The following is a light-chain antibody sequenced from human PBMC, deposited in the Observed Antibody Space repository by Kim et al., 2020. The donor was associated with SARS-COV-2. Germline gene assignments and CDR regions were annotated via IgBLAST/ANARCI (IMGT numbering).Light chain of an antibody. CDR2: DVD. Sequence: GQAITISCTGTRSDVAAYNVVSWYQQHPGEAPKVIIYDVDNRPSGVSNRFSGSKSGNTASLTISEVQAEDEADYYCSSFRSGNTLLFGGGTKLTVL. CDR3: SSFRSGNTLL. CDR1: RSDVAAYNV. J-gene: IGLJ3*02. V-gene: IGLV2-14*04.